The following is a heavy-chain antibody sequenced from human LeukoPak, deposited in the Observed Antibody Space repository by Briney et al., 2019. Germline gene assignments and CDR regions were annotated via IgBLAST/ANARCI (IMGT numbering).Heavy chain of an antibody. Sequence: PGGSLRLSCAASGFTFSSYEMNWLRQAPGKGPEWVSYISNSGDSIYYADSVKGRFTISRDNAKNTLYLQMNSLRDEDTAVYYCARVAVAGSLNDYWGQGALVTVSS. CDR1: GFTFSSYE. D-gene: IGHD6-19*01. J-gene: IGHJ4*02. V-gene: IGHV3-48*03. CDR3: ARVAVAGSLNDY. CDR2: ISNSGDSI.